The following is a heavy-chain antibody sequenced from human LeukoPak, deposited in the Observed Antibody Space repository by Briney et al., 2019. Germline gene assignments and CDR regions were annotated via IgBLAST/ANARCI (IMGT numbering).Heavy chain of an antibody. V-gene: IGHV3-30*02. CDR1: GFIFRNYG. CDR2: LRNDESEI. D-gene: IGHD1-14*01. J-gene: IGHJ4*02. CDR3: VKDTGRGDF. Sequence: GGSLRLSCAASGFIFRNYGMHWVRQAPGKGLERVAFLRNDESEIFYADSVKGRFTISRDNSKNTLYLQMSSLRDEDTAVYYCVKDTGRGDFWGQGTQVTVSS.